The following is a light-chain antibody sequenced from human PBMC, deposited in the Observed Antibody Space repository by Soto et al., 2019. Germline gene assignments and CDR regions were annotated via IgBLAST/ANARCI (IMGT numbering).Light chain of an antibody. J-gene: IGKJ4*01. Sequence: DIQMTQSPSSVSASVGDRVAITCRARQSIRSLLAWYQQKPGKAPNLLIHTASSLQSGVPSRFSGSGSGTDFTLTISSLQPEDSAIYYCQQDNSFPLTFGGGTKVEIK. CDR1: QSIRSL. V-gene: IGKV1-12*01. CDR2: TAS. CDR3: QQDNSFPLT.